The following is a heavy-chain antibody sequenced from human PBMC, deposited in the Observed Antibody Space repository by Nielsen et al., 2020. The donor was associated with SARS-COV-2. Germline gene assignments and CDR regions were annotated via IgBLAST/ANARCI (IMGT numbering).Heavy chain of an antibody. CDR2: INQDGSEE. Sequence: GESLKISCAASGFTFSSLWMSWVRQVPGKGLQWVADINQDGSEEVYVDSVKGRFTISRDNAKNSLYLQMNSLRAEDTAIYYCARDWGRAFDVWSQGTMVTVSS. D-gene: IGHD3-16*01. V-gene: IGHV3-7*01. CDR1: GFTFSSLW. CDR3: ARDWGRAFDV. J-gene: IGHJ3*01.